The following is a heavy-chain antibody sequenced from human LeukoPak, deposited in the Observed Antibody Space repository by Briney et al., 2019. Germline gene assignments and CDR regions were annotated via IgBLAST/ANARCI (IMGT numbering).Heavy chain of an antibody. V-gene: IGHV1-2*02. D-gene: IGHD6-13*01. Sequence: GASVKVSCKTSGGTFSNYAISWVRQAPGQGLEWMGWINPNSGGTNYAQKFQGRVTMARDTSISTAYMELSRLRSDDTAVYYCARGGIAAAGDFDYWGQGTLVTVSS. J-gene: IGHJ4*02. CDR3: ARGGIAAAGDFDY. CDR1: GGTFSNYA. CDR2: INPNSGGT.